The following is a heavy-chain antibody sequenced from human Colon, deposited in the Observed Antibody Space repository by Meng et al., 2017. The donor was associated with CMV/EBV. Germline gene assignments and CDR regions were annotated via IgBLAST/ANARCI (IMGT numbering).Heavy chain of an antibody. V-gene: IGHV1-8*01. J-gene: IGHJ4*02. CDR1: GYIFTRYD. D-gene: IGHD5-18*01. Sequence: KASGYIFTRYDITWVRQATGQGLQWMGWMNPKTGNTVYAQKFQARVNLTVDSSIDTAYMELSSPKTDDTAVYYCTRGLQLWFPSPAYWGQGALVTVSS. CDR3: TRGLQLWFPSPAY. CDR2: MNPKTGNT.